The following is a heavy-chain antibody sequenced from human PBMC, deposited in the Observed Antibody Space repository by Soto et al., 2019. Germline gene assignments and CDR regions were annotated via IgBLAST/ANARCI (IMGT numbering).Heavy chain of an antibody. CDR1: GGSISGTTYS. Sequence: QLQLQESGSGLVKPSQTLSLTCAVSGGSISGTTYSWSWIRQPPGKGLEWIGYIYDSGNTYYNPSLKRQFSIAVDRSKNQFSLKLSSGTAADTAGYYCARGQGAAAGHSNFDYWGQGALVTVSS. V-gene: IGHV4-30-2*01. CDR2: IYDSGNT. D-gene: IGHD6-13*01. CDR3: ARGQGAAAGHSNFDY. J-gene: IGHJ4*02.